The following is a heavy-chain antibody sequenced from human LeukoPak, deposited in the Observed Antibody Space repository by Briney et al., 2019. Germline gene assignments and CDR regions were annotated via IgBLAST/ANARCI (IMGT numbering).Heavy chain of an antibody. V-gene: IGHV3-30*03. CDR3: ARDSGRSATYFNY. CDR2: ISYDAGKT. Sequence: QPGRSLRLSCAVSGFTFSNYGIHWVRQAPGKGLEWVAGISYDAGKTYYADSVRGRFTISRDTPKNTLYLQMNGLRAEDTAVYYCARDSGRSATYFNYWGQGTLVTVSS. D-gene: IGHD3-10*01. J-gene: IGHJ4*02. CDR1: GFTFSNYG.